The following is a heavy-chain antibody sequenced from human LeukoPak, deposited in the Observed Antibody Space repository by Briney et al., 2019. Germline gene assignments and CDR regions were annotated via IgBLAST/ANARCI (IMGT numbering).Heavy chain of an antibody. Sequence: GASVKVSCKASGYTFTDYYMHWVRQAPGQGLEWMGWVNPNSGGTNYAQKFQGRVTMTRDTSISTAYMELSRLRSDDTAVYYCARAYCGGDCYRPDAFDIWGQGTMVTVSS. CDR3: ARAYCGGDCYRPDAFDI. CDR2: VNPNSGGT. D-gene: IGHD2-21*02. CDR1: GYTFTDYY. V-gene: IGHV1-2*02. J-gene: IGHJ3*02.